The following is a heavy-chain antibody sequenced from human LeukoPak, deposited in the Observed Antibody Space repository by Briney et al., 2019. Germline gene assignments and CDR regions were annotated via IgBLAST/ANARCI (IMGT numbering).Heavy chain of an antibody. CDR2: INPNSGDP. CDR3: ARSARHCNNGVCFTDYYIDL. J-gene: IGHJ6*03. D-gene: IGHD2-8*01. V-gene: IGHV1-2*06. Sequence: ASVKVSCKASGYTFSDSYIHFVRQAPGRGLEWMGRINPNSGDPNYPQKFQGRVTMTRDTSISTAYMEMNSLTSDDTAVYYCARSARHCNNGVCFTDYYIDLWGKGTTVTVSS. CDR1: GYTFSDSY.